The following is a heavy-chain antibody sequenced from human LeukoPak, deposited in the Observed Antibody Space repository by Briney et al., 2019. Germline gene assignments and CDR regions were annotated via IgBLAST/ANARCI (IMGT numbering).Heavy chain of an antibody. D-gene: IGHD5-18*01. CDR1: GYTFTGYY. J-gene: IGHJ3*02. Sequence: ASVKVSCKASGYTFTGYYMHWVRQAPGQGLEWMGWINPNSGGTNYAQKFQGRVTMTRDMSISTAYMELSRLRSDDTAVYYCARDGGVDTAMVKAFDIWGQGTMVTVSS. V-gene: IGHV1-2*02. CDR2: INPNSGGT. CDR3: ARDGGVDTAMVKAFDI.